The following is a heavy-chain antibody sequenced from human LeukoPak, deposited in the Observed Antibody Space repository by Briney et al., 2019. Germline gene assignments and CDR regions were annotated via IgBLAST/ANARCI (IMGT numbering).Heavy chain of an antibody. CDR3: ARWGDILTGYAFDI. J-gene: IGHJ3*02. D-gene: IGHD3-9*01. V-gene: IGHV3-53*01. Sequence: PGGSLRLSCAASGFTVSSNYMSWVRQAPGKGLEWVSVIYSGGSTYYADSVKGRFTISRDNSKNTLYLQMNSLRAEDTAAYYCARWGDILTGYAFDIWGQGTMVTVSS. CDR1: GFTVSSNY. CDR2: IYSGGST.